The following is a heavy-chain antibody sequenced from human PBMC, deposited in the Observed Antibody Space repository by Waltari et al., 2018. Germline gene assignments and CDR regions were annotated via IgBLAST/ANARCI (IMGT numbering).Heavy chain of an antibody. V-gene: IGHV3-30*01. D-gene: IGHD1-1*01. J-gene: IGHJ6*02. CDR2: ISYNGSNQ. Sequence: QVQLVESGGGVVQPGRSLRLSCAASRFTFSNYAMHWVRQAPGKGLEWVAVISYNGSNQYNAASVKGRFTITRDNSKNTLYLQMNSLRPEDTAVYYCSREPSPTQLYYYGMDVWGQGTTVIVSS. CDR1: RFTFSNYA. CDR3: SREPSPTQLYYYGMDV.